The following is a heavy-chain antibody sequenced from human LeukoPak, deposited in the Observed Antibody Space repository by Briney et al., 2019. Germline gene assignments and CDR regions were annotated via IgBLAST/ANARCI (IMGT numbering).Heavy chain of an antibody. Sequence: PSETLSLTCTVCSGSISSGDYYWNWIRQPPGKGLEWIGYIFYSGSTYYNPSLKSRVTISVDTSKTQFSLRLNSLTAADTAVYYCARGLRDRSGYYFDSWGQGTLVTVSS. CDR3: ARGLRDRSGYYFDS. V-gene: IGHV4-30-4*01. CDR1: SGSISSGDYY. D-gene: IGHD1-14*01. CDR2: IFYSGST. J-gene: IGHJ4*02.